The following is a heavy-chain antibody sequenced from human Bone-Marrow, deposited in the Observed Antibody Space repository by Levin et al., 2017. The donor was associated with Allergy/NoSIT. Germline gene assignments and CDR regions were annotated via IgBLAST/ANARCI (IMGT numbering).Heavy chain of an antibody. CDR1: GFIFSSYA. CDR2: TSYDGSNK. D-gene: IGHD1-26*01. J-gene: IGHJ4*02. Sequence: GGSLRLSCAASGFIFSSYAMHWVRQSPGKGLEWVSVTSYDGSNKYYADSVKGRFTISRDNSKNTLYLQMNSLTTEDTAVYYCARRGGEPQISGKYYFDNWGQGTLVTVSS. V-gene: IGHV3-30*04. CDR3: ARRGGEPQISGKYYFDN.